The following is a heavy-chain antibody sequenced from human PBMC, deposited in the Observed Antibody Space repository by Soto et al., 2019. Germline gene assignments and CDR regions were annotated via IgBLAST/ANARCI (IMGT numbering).Heavy chain of an antibody. V-gene: IGHV1-8*01. D-gene: IGHD6-19*01. J-gene: IGHJ4*02. CDR1: GYTFTSYD. CDR2: MNPNSGNT. CDR3: ARGHSTYSSGWYGDIDY. Sequence: ASVKVSCKASGYTFTSYDINWVRQATGQGLEWMGWMNPNSGNTGYAQKFQGRVTMTRNTSISTAYMELSSLRSEDTAVYYCARGHSTYSSGWYGDIDYWGQGTLVTVSS.